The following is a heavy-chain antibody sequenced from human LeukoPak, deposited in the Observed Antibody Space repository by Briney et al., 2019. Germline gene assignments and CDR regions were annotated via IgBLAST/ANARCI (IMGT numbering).Heavy chain of an antibody. D-gene: IGHD2-2*01. CDR1: GFTFSSYE. V-gene: IGHV3-48*03. J-gene: IGHJ4*02. Sequence: PGGSLRLSCAASGFTFSSYEMNWVRQAPGKGLEWVSYISSRGSTIYYADSVKGRFTISRDNAKNSLYLQMNSLRADDTAVYYCARTIVVVPAAIGYWGQGTLVTVSS. CDR2: ISSRGSTI. CDR3: ARTIVVVPAAIGY.